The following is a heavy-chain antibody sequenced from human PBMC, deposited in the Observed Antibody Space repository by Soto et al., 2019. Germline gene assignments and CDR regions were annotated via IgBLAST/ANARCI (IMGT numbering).Heavy chain of an antibody. Sequence: QVQLQESGPVLVKPSQTLSLTCTFSGGSISSGGYYWSWIRQHPGKGLEWIGYIYYSGSTYYNPSLKSRVTISVDTSNNQFSLKLSSVTAADTAVYYCARDSYDILTGPDWRGDAFDSWGHGTMVTVSS. CDR3: ARDSYDILTGPDWRGDAFDS. D-gene: IGHD3-9*01. V-gene: IGHV4-31*03. CDR1: GGSISSGGYY. CDR2: IYYSGST. J-gene: IGHJ3*02.